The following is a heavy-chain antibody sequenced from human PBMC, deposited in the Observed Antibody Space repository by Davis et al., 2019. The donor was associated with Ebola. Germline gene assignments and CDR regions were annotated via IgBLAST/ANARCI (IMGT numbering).Heavy chain of an antibody. CDR2: IWYDGSNK. Sequence: PAGSLTLSCAASGFTFSSYGMHWVRQAPGKGLAWVAVIWYDGSNKYYADSVKGRFTISRDNSKNTLYLQMNSLRAEDTAVYYCAREGGGDYVDYWGQGTLVTVSS. CDR1: GFTFSSYG. D-gene: IGHD3-16*01. J-gene: IGHJ4*02. CDR3: AREGGGDYVDY. V-gene: IGHV3-33*08.